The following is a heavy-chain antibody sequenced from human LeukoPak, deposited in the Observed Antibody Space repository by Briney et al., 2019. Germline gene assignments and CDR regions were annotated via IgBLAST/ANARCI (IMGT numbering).Heavy chain of an antibody. CDR2: INYSGTT. CDR3: ARHAREHYGTSWYDY. Sequence: NSSETLSLTCTVSGGSIGYYYWSWIRQPPGKGLEWIGYINYSGTTHYNPSLKSRVTISVDTSKNQFSLNLNSVTATDTAVFYCARHAREHYGTSWYDYWGQGALVTVSS. V-gene: IGHV4-59*08. D-gene: IGHD6-13*01. J-gene: IGHJ4*02. CDR1: GGSIGYYY.